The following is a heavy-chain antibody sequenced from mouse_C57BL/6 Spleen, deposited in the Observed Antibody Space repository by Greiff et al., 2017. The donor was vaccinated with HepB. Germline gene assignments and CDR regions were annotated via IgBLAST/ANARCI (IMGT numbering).Heavy chain of an antibody. CDR1: GYTFTSYW. J-gene: IGHJ2*01. Sequence: QVHVKQPGAELVMPGASVKLSCKASGYTFTSYWMHWVKQRPGQGLEWIGEIDPSDSYTNYNQKFKGKSTLTVDKSSSTAYMQLSSLTSEDSAVYYCAREEGNWGQGTTLTVSS. CDR2: IDPSDSYT. CDR3: AREEGN. V-gene: IGHV1-69*01.